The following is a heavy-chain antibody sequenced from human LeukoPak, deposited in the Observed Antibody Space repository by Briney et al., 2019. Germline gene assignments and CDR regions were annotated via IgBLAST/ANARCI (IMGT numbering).Heavy chain of an antibody. CDR1: GFTFSSYA. J-gene: IGHJ3*02. D-gene: IGHD1-26*01. Sequence: PGGSLRLSCAASGFTFSSYAMSWVRQAPGKGLEWVSAISGSGGSTYYADSVKGRSTISRDNSKNTLYLQMNSLRAEDTAVYYCAKDGLKVGSPDAFDIWGQGTMVTVSS. V-gene: IGHV3-23*01. CDR3: AKDGLKVGSPDAFDI. CDR2: ISGSGGST.